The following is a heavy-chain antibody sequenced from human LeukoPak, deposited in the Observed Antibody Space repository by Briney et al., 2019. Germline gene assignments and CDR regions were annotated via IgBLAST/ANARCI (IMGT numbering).Heavy chain of an antibody. CDR2: ISSGSSYI. D-gene: IGHD6-6*01. Sequence: GGSLRLSCAASGFTFSSFSMNWVRQAPGKGLEWVSSISSGSSYIYYADSVKGRFTISRGNAKNSLYLQMNSLRAEDTAVYYCARPPFEYSSSSGWFDPWGQGTLVTVSS. V-gene: IGHV3-21*01. CDR3: ARPPFEYSSSSGWFDP. CDR1: GFTFSSFS. J-gene: IGHJ5*02.